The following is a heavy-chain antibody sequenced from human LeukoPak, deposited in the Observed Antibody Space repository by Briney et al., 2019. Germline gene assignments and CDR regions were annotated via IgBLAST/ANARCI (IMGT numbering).Heavy chain of an antibody. J-gene: IGHJ5*02. CDR3: ARDRGRNWFDP. CDR1: GGSISSSNHY. D-gene: IGHD2-15*01. CDR2: IYYSGST. V-gene: IGHV4-39*07. Sequence: SETLSLTCTVSGGSISSSNHYWGWIRQPPGKGLEWIGSIYYSGSTYYNPSLKSRVTISVDTSKNQFSLKLSSVTAADTAVYYCARDRGRNWFDPWGQGTLVTVSS.